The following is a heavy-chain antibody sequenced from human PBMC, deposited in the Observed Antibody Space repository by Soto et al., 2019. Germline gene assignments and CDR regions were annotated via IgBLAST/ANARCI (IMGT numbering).Heavy chain of an antibody. Sequence: SETLSLTCTVSGGSISSGGYYWTWIRQPPGKGLEWIGFMYNSGSTHYNPSLKSRVTISLDTSKNQFSLNLRSVTAADTAVYYCASMGYHYGSGSYPLDYWGQGTLVTVSS. D-gene: IGHD3-10*01. CDR2: MYNSGST. CDR1: GGSISSGGYY. V-gene: IGHV4-61*08. J-gene: IGHJ4*02. CDR3: ASMGYHYGSGSYPLDY.